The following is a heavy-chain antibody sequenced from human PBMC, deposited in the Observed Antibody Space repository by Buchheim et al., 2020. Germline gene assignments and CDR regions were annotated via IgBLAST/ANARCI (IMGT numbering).Heavy chain of an antibody. CDR1: GGSISSYY. CDR2: IYYSGST. Sequence: QVQLQESGPGLVKPSETLSLTCTVSGGSISSYYWSWIRQPPGKGLEWIGYIYYSGSTNYNPSLKSRVTISVDTSKNQFSLKLSSVTAADTAVYYCARDPGTIFGVVINDYYYYGMDVWGQGT. D-gene: IGHD3-3*01. V-gene: IGHV4-59*01. CDR3: ARDPGTIFGVVINDYYYYGMDV. J-gene: IGHJ6*02.